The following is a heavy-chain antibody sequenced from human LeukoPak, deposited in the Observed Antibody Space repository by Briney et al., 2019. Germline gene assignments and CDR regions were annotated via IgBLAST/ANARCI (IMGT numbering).Heavy chain of an antibody. CDR3: ARINTVFGVINNDY. CDR2: INPNSGGT. Sequence: ASVKVSCKASGSTFTGYNSHWVRQAPGQGLEWMGWINPNSGGTNYAQKFQGRVTMTRDTSISTAYMELSTLRSDDTAVYYCARINTVFGVINNDYWGQGTLVTVSS. CDR1: GSTFTGYN. D-gene: IGHD3-3*01. J-gene: IGHJ4*02. V-gene: IGHV1-2*02.